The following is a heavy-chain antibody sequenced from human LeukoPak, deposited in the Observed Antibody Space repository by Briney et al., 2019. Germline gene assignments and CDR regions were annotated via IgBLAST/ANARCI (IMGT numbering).Heavy chain of an antibody. CDR1: GFTFSSYW. J-gene: IGHJ6*03. V-gene: IGHV3-7*01. CDR2: IKQDGSEK. CDR3: ARSEYSNYAGYYYYYMDV. D-gene: IGHD4-11*01. Sequence: GGALRLSCAASGFTFSSYWMSWVRQAPGKGLEGVANIKQDGSEKYYVDSVKGRFTISRDNAKNSLYLQMNSLRAEDTAVYYCARSEYSNYAGYYYYYMDVWGKGTTVTVSS.